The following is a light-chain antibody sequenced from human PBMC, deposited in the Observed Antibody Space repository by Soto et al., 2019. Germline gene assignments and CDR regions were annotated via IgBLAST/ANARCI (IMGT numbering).Light chain of an antibody. CDR3: QVWDSSSDHLV. J-gene: IGLJ2*01. CDR1: NIGSKS. Sequence: SYEMTQPPSVSVAPGKTARITCGGNNIGSKSVHWYQQKPGQAPVLVIYYDSDRPSGIPERFSGSNSGNTATLTISRVEAGDEVDYYCQVWDSSSDHLVFGGGTKLTVL. V-gene: IGLV3-21*04. CDR2: YDS.